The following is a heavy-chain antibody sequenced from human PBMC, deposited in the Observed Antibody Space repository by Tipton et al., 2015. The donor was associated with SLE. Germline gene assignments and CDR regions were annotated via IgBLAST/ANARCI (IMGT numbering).Heavy chain of an antibody. Sequence: SLRLSCAGSGFSFSDYEMHWVRQAPGKGLEWVSYIFSSGSTIYYTGSVEGRFTISRDNAKQSLYLQMNSLRAEDTAVYYCAAGVGSSVFGYWCQGTLVTVSS. V-gene: IGHV3-48*03. CDR3: AAGVGSSVFGY. J-gene: IGHJ4*02. D-gene: IGHD3-10*01. CDR2: IFSSGSTI. CDR1: GFSFSDYE.